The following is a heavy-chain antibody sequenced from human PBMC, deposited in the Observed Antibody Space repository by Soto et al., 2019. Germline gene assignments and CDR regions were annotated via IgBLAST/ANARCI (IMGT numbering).Heavy chain of an antibody. CDR1: GFSLITIGLG. J-gene: IGHJ4*02. CDR2: IYWNDDK. CDR3: AHRRRSSDDDY. D-gene: IGHD6-6*01. V-gene: IGHV2-5*01. Sequence: SGPALVNPTQTLTLTCPFSGFSLITIGLGVGWIRQPPGKALEWLALIYWNDDKRYSPSLKSRLTITKDTSKNQVVLTMTNMDPVDTATYYCAHRRRSSDDDYWGQGTLVTVSS.